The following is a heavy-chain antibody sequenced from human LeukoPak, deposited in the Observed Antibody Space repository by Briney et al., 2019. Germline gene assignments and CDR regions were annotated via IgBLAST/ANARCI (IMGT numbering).Heavy chain of an antibody. CDR2: TFYSGST. CDR1: GGSISSGDYY. J-gene: IGHJ4*02. V-gene: IGHV4-31*03. Sequence: PSETLSLTCTVSGGSISSGDYYWSWIRQNPEKGLEWIGYTFYSGSTYYNPSLKSRVTISVDTSKNQFSLKLSSVTAADTAVYYCARSLVAAAADYWGQGTLVTVSS. CDR3: ARSLVAAAADY. D-gene: IGHD6-13*01.